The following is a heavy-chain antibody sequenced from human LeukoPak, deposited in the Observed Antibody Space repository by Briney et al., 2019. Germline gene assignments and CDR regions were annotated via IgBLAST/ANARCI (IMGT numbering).Heavy chain of an antibody. J-gene: IGHJ3*02. Sequence: ASVTVSCKTSGYTFTGYYMHWVRQAPGQGLEWLGWINPNSGGTNYAQKFQGRVTMTRDTSNSTAYMELSRLRSDDTAVYYCAYNAGYEGAFDIWGQGTMVTVSS. D-gene: IGHD5-12*01. CDR3: AYNAGYEGAFDI. CDR1: GYTFTGYY. V-gene: IGHV1-2*02. CDR2: INPNSGGT.